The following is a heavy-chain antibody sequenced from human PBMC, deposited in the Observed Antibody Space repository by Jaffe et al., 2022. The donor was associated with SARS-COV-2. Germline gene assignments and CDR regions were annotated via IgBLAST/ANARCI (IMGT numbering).Heavy chain of an antibody. CDR1: GGSISSSSYY. D-gene: IGHD1-26*01. Sequence: QLQLQESGPGLVKPSETLSLTCTVSGGSISSSSYYWGWIRQPPGKGLEWIGSIYYSGSTYYNPSLKSRVTISVDTSKNQFSLKLSSVTAADTAVYYCARHRGKYSGNNPWGQGTLVTVSS. V-gene: IGHV4-39*01. CDR3: ARHRGKYSGNNP. J-gene: IGHJ5*02. CDR2: IYYSGST.